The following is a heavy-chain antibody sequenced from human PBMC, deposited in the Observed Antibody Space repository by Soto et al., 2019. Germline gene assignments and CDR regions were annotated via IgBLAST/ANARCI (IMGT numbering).Heavy chain of an antibody. Sequence: PGGFLRRSCADSGFTFRSYEMNWVRQAPGKGLEWVSYISSSGSTIYYADSVKGRFTISRDNAKNSLYLQMNSLRAEDTAVYYCARDPYGDYGRGAFDIWGQGTMVTVSS. CDR2: ISSSGSTI. V-gene: IGHV3-48*03. D-gene: IGHD4-17*01. CDR3: ARDPYGDYGRGAFDI. J-gene: IGHJ3*02. CDR1: GFTFRSYE.